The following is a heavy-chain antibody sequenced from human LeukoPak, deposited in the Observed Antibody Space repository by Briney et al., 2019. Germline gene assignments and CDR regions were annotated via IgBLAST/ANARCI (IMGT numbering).Heavy chain of an antibody. CDR3: ARDRYCSSTSCDAEYFQH. V-gene: IGHV1-2*02. J-gene: IGHJ1*01. D-gene: IGHD2-2*01. CDR2: INPNSGGT. Sequence: ASVKVSCKASGYTFTGYYMHWVRQAPGQGLAWMGCINPNSGGTNYAQKFQGRVTMTRDTSISTAYMELSRLRSDDTAVYYCARDRYCSSTSCDAEYFQHWGQGTLVTVSS. CDR1: GYTFTGYY.